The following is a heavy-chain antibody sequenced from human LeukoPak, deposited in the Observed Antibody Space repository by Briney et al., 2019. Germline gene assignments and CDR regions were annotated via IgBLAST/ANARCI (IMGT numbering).Heavy chain of an antibody. D-gene: IGHD2-15*01. V-gene: IGHV3-48*04. CDR3: ARDWNPSDCSGGSCYSGYYYYGMDV. J-gene: IGHJ6*02. CDR2: VSISSGTI. Sequence: GGSLRLSCAASGFTFTGHNMNWVRQAPGKGLEWISFVSISSGTIYYADSVKGRFSISRDNAKSSLDLQMNSLRAEDTAVYYCARDWNPSDCSGGSCYSGYYYYGMDVWGQGTTVTVSS. CDR1: GFTFTGHN.